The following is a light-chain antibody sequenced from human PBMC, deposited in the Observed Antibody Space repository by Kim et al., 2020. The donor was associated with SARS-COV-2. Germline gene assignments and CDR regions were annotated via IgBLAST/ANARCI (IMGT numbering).Light chain of an antibody. CDR2: SAS. J-gene: IGKJ1*01. CDR3: LQHNNYPPT. CDR1: QDIRND. V-gene: IGKV1-17*01. Sequence: ASVGDRVTITCRASQDIRNDLGWYQQRAGKGPERLIYSASTLQRGVPSRFSGSGSGTEFTLTISRLQPEDFATYYCLQHNNYPPTFGQGTKGGYQT.